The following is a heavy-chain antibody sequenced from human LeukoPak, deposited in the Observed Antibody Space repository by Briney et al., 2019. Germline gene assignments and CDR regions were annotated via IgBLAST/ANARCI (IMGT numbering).Heavy chain of an antibody. CDR1: GFTFSRYA. CDR3: AKRGDSSSSWLTFDY. CDR2: ISYDGSNK. J-gene: IGHJ4*02. D-gene: IGHD6-13*01. V-gene: IGHV3-30-3*02. Sequence: GGSLRLSCAASGFTFSRYAMHWVRQAPGKGLEWVAVISYDGSNKYYADSVKGRFTTSRDNSKNTLYLQMNSLRAEDTAVYYCAKRGDSSSSWLTFDYWGQGTLVTVSS.